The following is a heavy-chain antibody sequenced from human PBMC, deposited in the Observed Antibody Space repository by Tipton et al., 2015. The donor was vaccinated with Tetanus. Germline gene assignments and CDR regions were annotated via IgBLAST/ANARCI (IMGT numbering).Heavy chain of an antibody. V-gene: IGHV3-9*01. Sequence: SLRLSCAASGFTFDDYARHWVRQAPGKGLEWVSGISWNVGSIGYADSVKGRFTISRDNAKNSLYLQMNSLRAEDTAFYYCAKDIGNIVVVPPAPAFDISGQGTMVPVSS. J-gene: IGHJ3*02. D-gene: IGHD2-2*01. CDR2: ISWNVGSI. CDR3: AKDIGNIVVVPPAPAFDI. CDR1: GFTFDDYA.